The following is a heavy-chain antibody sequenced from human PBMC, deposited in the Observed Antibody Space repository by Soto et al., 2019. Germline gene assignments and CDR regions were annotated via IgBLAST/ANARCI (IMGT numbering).Heavy chain of an antibody. D-gene: IGHD5-12*01. CDR2: MNPNSGNT. J-gene: IGHJ6*02. CDR3: ARVGYSGYDSIDYYGMDV. V-gene: IGHV1-8*01. Sequence: ASVKVSCKASGYTFTSYDINWVRQATGQGLEWMGWMNPNSGNTGYAQKFQGRVTMTRNTSISTAYMELSSLRSEDTAVYYWARVGYSGYDSIDYYGMDVWGQGTTVTVSS. CDR1: GYTFTSYD.